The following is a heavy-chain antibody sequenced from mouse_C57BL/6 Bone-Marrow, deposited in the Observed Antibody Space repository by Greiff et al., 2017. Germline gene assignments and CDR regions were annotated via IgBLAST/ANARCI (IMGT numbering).Heavy chain of an antibody. CDR1: GFTFSNYW. CDR2: IRLKSDNYAT. CDR3: TGRDITTVVDPDY. J-gene: IGHJ2*01. Sequence: EVKVVESGGGLVQPGGSMKLSCVASGFTFSNYWMNWVRQSPEKGLEWVAQIRLKSDNYATHYAESVKGRFTISRDDSKSSVYLQMHNLRAEDTGIYYCTGRDITTVVDPDYWGQGTTLTVSS. V-gene: IGHV6-3*01. D-gene: IGHD1-1*01.